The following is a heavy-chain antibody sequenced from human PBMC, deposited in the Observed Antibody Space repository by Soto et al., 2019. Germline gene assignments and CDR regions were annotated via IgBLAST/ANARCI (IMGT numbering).Heavy chain of an antibody. Sequence: ASVKVSCKASGGTFSSYAISWVRQAPGQGLEWMGGIVPIFGTANYAQKFQGRVTITADESTSTAYMELSSLRSEDTAVYYCARASRVTAIRFYYGMDVRGQGTTVTVSS. CDR1: GGTFSSYA. J-gene: IGHJ6*02. CDR2: IVPIFGTA. D-gene: IGHD2-21*02. CDR3: ARASRVTAIRFYYGMDV. V-gene: IGHV1-69*13.